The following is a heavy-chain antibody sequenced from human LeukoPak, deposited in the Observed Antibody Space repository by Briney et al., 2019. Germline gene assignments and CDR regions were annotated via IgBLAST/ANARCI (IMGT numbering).Heavy chain of an antibody. CDR1: GGSISSYY. V-gene: IGHV4-59*08. CDR2: IYYSGNT. CDR3: ARLYNWFDP. Sequence: SETLSLNCSVSGGSISSYYWSWIRQPPGKGLEWIGYIYYSGNTNYNPSLKSRVTISVDTSKSQFSLKLSSVTAADTAVYYCARLYNWFDPWGQGTLVTVSS. J-gene: IGHJ5*02. D-gene: IGHD2-8*01.